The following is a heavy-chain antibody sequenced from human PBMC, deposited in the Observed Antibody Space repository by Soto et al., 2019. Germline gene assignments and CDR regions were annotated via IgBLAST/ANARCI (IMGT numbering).Heavy chain of an antibody. Sequence: PGESLKISCKGSGYSFTSYWIGWVRQMPGKGLEWMGIIYPGDSDTRYSPSFQGQVTISADKSISTAYLQWSSLKASDTAMYYCARIRYSSSSPAEYFQHWGQGTLVTVSS. J-gene: IGHJ1*01. CDR2: IYPGDSDT. D-gene: IGHD6-13*01. CDR3: ARIRYSSSSPAEYFQH. V-gene: IGHV5-51*01. CDR1: GYSFTSYW.